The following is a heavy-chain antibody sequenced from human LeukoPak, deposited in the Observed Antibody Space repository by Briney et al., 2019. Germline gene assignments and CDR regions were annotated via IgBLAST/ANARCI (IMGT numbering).Heavy chain of an antibody. V-gene: IGHV3-30*18. CDR2: ISYDGSNK. D-gene: IGHD3-10*01. J-gene: IGHJ4*02. CDR1: GFTFSSYG. Sequence: GGSLRLSCAASGFTFSSYGMHWVRQAPGKGLEWVAVISYDGSNKYYADSVKGRFTISRDNSKNTLYLQMNSLRAEDTAVYYCAKDLNMVRGVIITTPSFDYWGQGTLVTVSS. CDR3: AKDLNMVRGVIITTPSFDY.